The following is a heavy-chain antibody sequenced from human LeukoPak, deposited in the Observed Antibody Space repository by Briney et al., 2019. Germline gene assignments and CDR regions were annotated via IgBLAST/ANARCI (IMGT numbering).Heavy chain of an antibody. CDR2: IYSGGST. CDR1: GFTVSSNY. CDR3: ARAISGYYDY. D-gene: IGHD3-22*01. Sequence: QTGGSLRLSCAASGFTVSSNYMSWVRQAPGRGLEWVSVIYSGGSTYYADSVKGRFTISRDNSKNTLYLQMNSLRAEDTAVYYCARAISGYYDYWGQGTLVTVSS. V-gene: IGHV3-66*02. J-gene: IGHJ4*02.